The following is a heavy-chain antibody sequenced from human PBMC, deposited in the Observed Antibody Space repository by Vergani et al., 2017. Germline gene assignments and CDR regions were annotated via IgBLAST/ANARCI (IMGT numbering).Heavy chain of an antibody. CDR3: ARPSAPGDYDALDI. Sequence: QVHLVESGGGVVQPGRSLRLSCVVSGSTSSYYGMHWVRQAPGKGLEWVAVISYDGTQKYYADSVKGRFTISRDNSKSTLYLQMNSLRTEDTAVYYCARPSAPGDYDALDIWGQGTMVTVSS. V-gene: IGHV3-30*03. D-gene: IGHD4-17*01. J-gene: IGHJ3*02. CDR2: ISYDGTQK. CDR1: GSTSSYYG.